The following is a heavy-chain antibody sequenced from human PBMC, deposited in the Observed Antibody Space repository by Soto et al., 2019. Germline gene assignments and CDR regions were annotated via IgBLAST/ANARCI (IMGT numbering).Heavy chain of an antibody. V-gene: IGHV1-8*01. J-gene: IGHJ6*03. CDR2: MNPNSGNT. D-gene: IGHD2-15*01. CDR3: ARFDKSSRYCSGGSCYSRTYYYYYMDV. CDR1: GYTFTSYD. Sequence: QVQLVQSGAEVKKPGASVKVSCKASGYTFTSYDINWVRQATGQGLEWMGWMNPNSGNTGYAQKFQGRVTMTRNTSISTAYMELSSLRSDDPAVYYCARFDKSSRYCSGGSCYSRTYYYYYMDVWGKGTTVTVSS.